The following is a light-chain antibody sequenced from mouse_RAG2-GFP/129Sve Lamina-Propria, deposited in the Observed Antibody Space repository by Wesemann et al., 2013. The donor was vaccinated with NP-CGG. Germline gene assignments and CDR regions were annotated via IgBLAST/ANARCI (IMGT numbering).Light chain of an antibody. CDR1: QDVSTA. Sequence: DIVMTQSHKFMSTSVGDRVSITCKASQDVSTAVAWYQQKPGQSPKLLIYWASTRHTGVPDRFTGSGSGTDFTLTISNXQSEDLADYFCQQYSSYPWTFGGGTKLEIK. V-gene: IGKV6-23*01. J-gene: IGKJ1*01. CDR3: QQYSSYPWT. CDR2: WAS.